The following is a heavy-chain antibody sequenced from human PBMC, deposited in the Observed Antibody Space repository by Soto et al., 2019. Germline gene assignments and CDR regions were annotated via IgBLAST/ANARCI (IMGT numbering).Heavy chain of an antibody. V-gene: IGHV1-46*01. CDR1: GYMFTNYY. J-gene: IGHJ6*02. Sequence: ASVKVSCKASGYMFTNYYMHWVRQAPGQGLEWMGIINPSDGSTSYAQKFQGRVTMTRDTSTSTVHMEVRSLRSDDTAVYYCAREGVAPYYYYGIDVWGQRSPVTGSS. CDR2: INPSDGST. CDR3: AREGVAPYYYYGIDV. D-gene: IGHD5-12*01.